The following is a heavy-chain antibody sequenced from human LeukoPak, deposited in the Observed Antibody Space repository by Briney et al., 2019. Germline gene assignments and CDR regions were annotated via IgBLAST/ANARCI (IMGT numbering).Heavy chain of an antibody. Sequence: GASVEVSCKASGGTFSSYAISWVRQAPGQGLEWMGKIIPILGIANYAQKFQGRVTITADKSTSTAYMELSSLRSEDTAVYYCARERTGTVTTYYYYYGMDVWGQGTTVTVSS. J-gene: IGHJ6*02. CDR2: IIPILGIA. D-gene: IGHD4-17*01. CDR1: GGTFSSYA. V-gene: IGHV1-69*04. CDR3: ARERTGTVTTYYYYYGMDV.